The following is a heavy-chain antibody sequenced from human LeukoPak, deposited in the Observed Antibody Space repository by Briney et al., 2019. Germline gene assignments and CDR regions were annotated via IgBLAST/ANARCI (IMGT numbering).Heavy chain of an antibody. Sequence: SETLSLTCTVSGGSISSGSYYCTWIRQPAGKGLEWIGRIYTSGSTNYNPSLKSRVTMSLDTSKNQFSLKLSSVSAADTAVYYCASGPNDNYFDYWGQGTLVTVSS. CDR2: IYTSGST. CDR3: ASGPNDNYFDY. CDR1: GGSISSGSYY. V-gene: IGHV4-61*02. J-gene: IGHJ4*02. D-gene: IGHD3-9*01.